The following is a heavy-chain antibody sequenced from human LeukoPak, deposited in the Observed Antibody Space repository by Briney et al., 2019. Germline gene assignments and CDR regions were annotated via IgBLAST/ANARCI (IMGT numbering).Heavy chain of an antibody. J-gene: IGHJ4*02. CDR3: ARAPPAGIAAAGTLFFDY. CDR2: ISYDGSNK. CDR1: GFTFSSYA. Sequence: GRSLRLSCAASGFTFSSYAMHWVRQAPGKGLEWVAVISYDGSNKYYADSVKGRSTISRDNSKNTLYLQMNSLRAEDTAVYYCARAPPAGIAAAGTLFFDYWGQGTLVTVSS. D-gene: IGHD6-13*01. V-gene: IGHV3-30-3*01.